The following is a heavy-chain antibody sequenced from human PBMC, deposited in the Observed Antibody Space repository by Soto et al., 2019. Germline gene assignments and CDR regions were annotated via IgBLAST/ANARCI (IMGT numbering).Heavy chain of an antibody. CDR1: GFSISSGYF. D-gene: IGHD3-22*01. V-gene: IGHV4-38-2*02. CDR2: IYHSGTT. J-gene: IGHJ5*02. Sequence: NPSETLSLTCAVSGFSISSGYFWGWIRQPPGKGPEWLGSIYHSGTTYYNPSVKGRVTISVDTSKNQFSLKMSSVTAADTAVYYCARDSSGYYWFDPWGQGXLVTVYS. CDR3: ARDSSGYYWFDP.